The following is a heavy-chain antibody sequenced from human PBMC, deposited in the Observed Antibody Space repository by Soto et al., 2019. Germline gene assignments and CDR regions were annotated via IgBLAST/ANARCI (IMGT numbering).Heavy chain of an antibody. V-gene: IGHV3-23*01. D-gene: IGHD3-3*01. CDR1: GFTFGNYA. CDR3: AKGDNFDFWRTFNCIHP. CDR2: ISGSGGHI. Sequence: PGGSLRLACAASGFTFGNYAMSWVRQTPGKGLEWVSSISGSGGHIYYTGSVKGRFTISRDNSKNTLYLQMNNLRAEDTALYYCAKGDNFDFWRTFNCIHPWGQGVLVSGSS. J-gene: IGHJ5*02.